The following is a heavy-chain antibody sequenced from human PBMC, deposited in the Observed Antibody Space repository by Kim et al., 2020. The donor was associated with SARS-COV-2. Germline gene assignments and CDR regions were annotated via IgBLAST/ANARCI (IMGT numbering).Heavy chain of an antibody. J-gene: IGHJ1*01. CDR2: IYHSGST. V-gene: IGHV4-38-2*02. CDR3: AIRIAAAGLEYFQH. Sequence: SETLSLTCTVSGYSISSGYYWGWIRQPPGKGLEWIGSIYHSGSTYYNPSLKSRVTISVDTSKNQFSLKLSSVTAADTAVYYCAIRIAAAGLEYFQHWGQGTLVTVSS. CDR1: GYSISSGYY. D-gene: IGHD6-13*01.